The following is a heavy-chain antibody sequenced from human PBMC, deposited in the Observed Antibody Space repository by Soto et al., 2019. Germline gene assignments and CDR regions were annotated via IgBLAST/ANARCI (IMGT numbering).Heavy chain of an antibody. J-gene: IGHJ4*02. V-gene: IGHV1-18*01. D-gene: IGHD3-16*02. CDR3: ARIYDYVWGSYRDDFDY. CDR2: ISAYNGNT. CDR1: GYTFTSYG. Sequence: GAPGKVSCKASGYTFTSYGISWGGQAPGQGLEWMGWISAYNGNTNYAQKLQGRVTMTTDTSTSTAYMELRSLRSDDTAVYYCARIYDYVWGSYRDDFDYWGQGTLVTVSS.